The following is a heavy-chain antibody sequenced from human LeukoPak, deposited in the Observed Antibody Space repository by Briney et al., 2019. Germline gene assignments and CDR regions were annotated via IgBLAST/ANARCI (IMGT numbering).Heavy chain of an antibody. Sequence: RPGRSLRLSCVASGFTFRTFAMHWVRQAPGKGLEWVAVISYDGSNTYYADSVKGRFTISRDNSRNLLFLQMSSLRVEDTAVYYCAKRRHYYGSGDYYRDPWGQGTLVTVSS. D-gene: IGHD3-10*01. J-gene: IGHJ5*02. CDR1: GFTFRTFA. CDR2: ISYDGSNT. V-gene: IGHV3-30*18. CDR3: AKRRHYYGSGDYYRDP.